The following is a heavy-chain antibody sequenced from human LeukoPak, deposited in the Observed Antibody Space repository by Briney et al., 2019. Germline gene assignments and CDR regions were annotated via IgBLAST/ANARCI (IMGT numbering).Heavy chain of an antibody. V-gene: IGHV3-48*01. CDR2: ISSSGSTI. Sequence: GGSLRLSCAASGFTFGTYSMNWVRQAPGKGLEWVSYISSSGSTIYYRDSVKGRFTISRDNAKNSLYLEMNSLRVEDSAVYYCARDDLGTSYYNYGMDVWGQGTTVTVSS. CDR3: ARDDLGTSYYNYGMDV. J-gene: IGHJ6*02. CDR1: GFTFGTYS. D-gene: IGHD3/OR15-3a*01.